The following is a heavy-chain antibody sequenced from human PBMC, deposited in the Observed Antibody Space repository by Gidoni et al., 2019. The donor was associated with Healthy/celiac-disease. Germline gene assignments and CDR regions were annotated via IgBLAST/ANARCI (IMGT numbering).Heavy chain of an antibody. Sequence: QLQLQESGPGLVKPSETLSLTCTVSGGSISSSSYYWGWIRQPPGKGLEWIGSIYYSGSTHYSPSLKIRVTISVDTSKNQFSLKLSSVTAADTAVYYCARQVGVHPNWFDPWGQGTLVTVSS. CDR3: ARQVGVHPNWFDP. CDR2: IYYSGST. J-gene: IGHJ5*02. D-gene: IGHD2-2*01. CDR1: GGSISSSSYY. V-gene: IGHV4-39*01.